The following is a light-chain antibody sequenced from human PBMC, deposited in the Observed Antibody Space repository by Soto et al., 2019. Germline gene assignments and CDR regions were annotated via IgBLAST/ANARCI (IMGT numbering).Light chain of an antibody. CDR1: TGAVTSGHY. Sequence: QAVVTQEHSLTVSPGGTVTLTFASSTGAVTSGHYPFWFQQKPGQAPRTLIDDTNAKHSWTPARFSGSLLGGKAALTLSGAQPEDEADYFCLLSYSDYMRFGGGTKLTVL. J-gene: IGLJ2*01. CDR2: DTN. CDR3: LLSYSDYMR. V-gene: IGLV7-46*01.